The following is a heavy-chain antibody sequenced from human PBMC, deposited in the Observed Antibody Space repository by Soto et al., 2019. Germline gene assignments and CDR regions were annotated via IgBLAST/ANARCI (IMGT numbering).Heavy chain of an antibody. D-gene: IGHD6-25*01. CDR1: GFAFDDYA. V-gene: IGHV3-9*01. CDR3: AKDPIRYYQRHVGNWFDV. Sequence: EVQLVESGGGLVEPGRSLRLSCVASGFAFDDYAMHWLRKVPGKGLEWVAGISWDSGSTGYADSVKGRFTISRDNAKKSLHLQMNHVRSEDTAFYHCAKDPIRYYQRHVGNWFDVWGPGIPVTVSS. J-gene: IGHJ5*02. CDR2: ISWDSGST.